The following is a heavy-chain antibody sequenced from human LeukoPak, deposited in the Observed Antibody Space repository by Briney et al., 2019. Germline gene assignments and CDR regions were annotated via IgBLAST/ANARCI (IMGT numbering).Heavy chain of an antibody. J-gene: IGHJ6*02. CDR3: ARGEMYYYDSSGFIRPYYYGMDV. D-gene: IGHD3-22*01. CDR1: GGSISINNYY. V-gene: IGHV4-39*07. CDR2: IHYSGRT. Sequence: PSETLSLTCIVSGGSISINNYYWGWIRQPPGKGLEWIGSIHYSGRTYYNPSLKSRVTISVDTSKNQFSLKLSSVTAADTAVYYCARGEMYYYDSSGFIRPYYYGMDVWGQGTTVTVSS.